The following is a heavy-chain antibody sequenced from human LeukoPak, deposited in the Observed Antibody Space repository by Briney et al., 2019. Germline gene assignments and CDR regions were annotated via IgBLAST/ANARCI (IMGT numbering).Heavy chain of an antibody. V-gene: IGHV3-21*01. CDR2: ISGSGTYI. Sequence: GGSLRLSCAASGLSFNAYNMNWVRQAPGKGLEWVSSISGSGTYISYADSLKGRFTISRDNGKKALYLQVSSLRAEDTAVYYCARDGNYYDNGAYYDAFDLWGQGTMVTVSS. CDR3: ARDGNYYDNGAYYDAFDL. D-gene: IGHD3-22*01. J-gene: IGHJ3*01. CDR1: GLSFNAYN.